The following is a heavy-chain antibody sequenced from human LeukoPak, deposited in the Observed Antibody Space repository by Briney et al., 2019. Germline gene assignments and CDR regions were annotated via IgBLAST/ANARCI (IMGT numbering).Heavy chain of an antibody. CDR1: GYTFTSYD. CDR3: ARSAEPLLLWFGELLYWFDP. CDR2: MNPNSGNT. V-gene: IGHV1-8*01. Sequence: ASVKVSCKASGYTFTSYDINWVRQATGQGLEWMGWMNPNSGNTGYAQKFQGRVTMTRNTSISTAYMELSRLRSDDTAVYYCARSAEPLLLWFGELLYWFDPWGQGTLVTVSS. J-gene: IGHJ5*02. D-gene: IGHD3-10*01.